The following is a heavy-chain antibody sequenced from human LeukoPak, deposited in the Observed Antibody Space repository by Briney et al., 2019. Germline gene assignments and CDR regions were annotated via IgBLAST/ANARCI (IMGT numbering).Heavy chain of an antibody. V-gene: IGHV4-39*07. CDR3: AGSLAAARPGY. Sequence: PSETLSLTCTVSGGSISSSSYYWGWIRQPPGKGLEWIGSIYYSGSTYYNPSLKSRVTISVDTSKNQFSLKLSSVTAADTDVYYCAGSLAAARPGYWGQGTLVTVSS. CDR2: IYYSGST. J-gene: IGHJ4*02. CDR1: GGSISSSSYY. D-gene: IGHD6-13*01.